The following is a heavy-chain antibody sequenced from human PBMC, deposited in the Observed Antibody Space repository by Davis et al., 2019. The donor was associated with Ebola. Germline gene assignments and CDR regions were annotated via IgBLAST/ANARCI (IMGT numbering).Heavy chain of an antibody. CDR3: AKANGGNYYYGMDV. CDR1: GFTVSSTY. D-gene: IGHD2-8*01. CDR2: IYRGGST. V-gene: IGHV3-66*01. J-gene: IGHJ6*02. Sequence: GGSLRLSCAASGFTVSSTYTSWVRQSPGKGLECVSVIYRGGSTYYADSVKGRFTISRDNSKNTLYLQMNSLRAEDTAVYYCAKANGGNYYYGMDVWGQGTTVTVSS.